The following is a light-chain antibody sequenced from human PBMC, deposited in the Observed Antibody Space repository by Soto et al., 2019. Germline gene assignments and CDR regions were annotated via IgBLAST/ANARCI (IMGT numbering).Light chain of an antibody. Sequence: EIVMTQSPATLSVSPGERATLSCRASQSVSSNLAWYQQKPGQAPRLLIYGASSRATGIPDRFSGSGSGTDFTLTISRLEPEDFAVYYCQQYGSSPPWTLGQGTRWIS. CDR3: QQYGSSPPWT. J-gene: IGKJ1*01. CDR2: GAS. V-gene: IGKV3-20*01. CDR1: QSVSSN.